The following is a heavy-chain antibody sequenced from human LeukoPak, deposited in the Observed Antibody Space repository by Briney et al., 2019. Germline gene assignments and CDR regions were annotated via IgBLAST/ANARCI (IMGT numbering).Heavy chain of an antibody. CDR3: ARYSSGWSEGYYFDY. CDR2: IYSGGST. V-gene: IGHV3-53*01. Sequence: PGGSLRLSCAASGFTVSSNYMSWLRQAPGKGLEWVSVIYSGGSTYYADSVKGRFTISRDNSKNMLYLQMNSLRAEDAAVYYCARYSSGWSEGYYFDYWGQGTLVTVSS. CDR1: GFTVSSNY. D-gene: IGHD6-19*01. J-gene: IGHJ4*02.